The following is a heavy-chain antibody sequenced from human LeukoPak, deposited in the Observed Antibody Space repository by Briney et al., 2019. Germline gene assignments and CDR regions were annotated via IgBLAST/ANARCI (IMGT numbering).Heavy chain of an antibody. V-gene: IGHV4-61*02. Sequence: SLETLSLTCTVSGGSISSGSYYRSWVRQPAGKGLEWIGRVSTRGSTNYNPSLKTRVTISVDTSKNQFSLKLSPVTAADTAVYYCASGSVNSGWEPYYYGMDVWGQGTKVTVSS. J-gene: IGHJ6*02. CDR2: VSTRGST. CDR3: ASGSVNSGWEPYYYGMDV. CDR1: GGSISSGSYY. D-gene: IGHD6-19*01.